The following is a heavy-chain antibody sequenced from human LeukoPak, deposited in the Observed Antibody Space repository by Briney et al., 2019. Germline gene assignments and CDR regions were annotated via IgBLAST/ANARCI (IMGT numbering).Heavy chain of an antibody. J-gene: IGHJ4*02. CDR1: GGTFSSYA. V-gene: IGHV1-69*05. D-gene: IGHD3-10*01. CDR3: AKDIYYGSGSYYILYYFDY. CDR2: IIPIFGTA. Sequence: ASVKVSCKASGGTFSSYAISWVRQAPGQGLEWMGGIIPIFGTASYAQKFQGRVTMTRDTSTSTVYMELSSLRSEDTAVYYCAKDIYYGSGSYYILYYFDYWGQGTLVTVSS.